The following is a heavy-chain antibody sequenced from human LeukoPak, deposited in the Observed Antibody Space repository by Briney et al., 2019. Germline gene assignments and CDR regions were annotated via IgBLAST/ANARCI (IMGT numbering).Heavy chain of an antibody. D-gene: IGHD6-13*01. J-gene: IGHJ5*02. CDR2: MNPNSGNT. Sequence: ASVKVSCKASGYTFTSYDINWVRQATGQGLEWMGWMNPNSGNTGYAQKFQGRVTITRNTSIGTAYMELSSLRSEDTAVYYCARGGYLLGPSFDPWGQGTLVTVSS. CDR3: ARGGYLLGPSFDP. CDR1: GYTFTSYD. V-gene: IGHV1-8*03.